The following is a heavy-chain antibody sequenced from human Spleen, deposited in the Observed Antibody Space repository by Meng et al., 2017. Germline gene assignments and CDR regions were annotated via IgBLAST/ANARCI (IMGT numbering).Heavy chain of an antibody. CDR2: INAGNGNT. CDR1: GYTFTSYA. CDR3: ARVNLYDSSGYYYAVRGYDAFDI. Sequence: ASVKVSCKASGYTFTSYAMHWVRQAPGQRLEWMGWINAGNGNTKYSQKFQGRVTITRDTSASTAYVELSSLRSEDTAVYYCARVNLYDSSGYYYAVRGYDAFDIWGQGTMVTVSS. J-gene: IGHJ3*02. D-gene: IGHD3-22*01. V-gene: IGHV1-3*01.